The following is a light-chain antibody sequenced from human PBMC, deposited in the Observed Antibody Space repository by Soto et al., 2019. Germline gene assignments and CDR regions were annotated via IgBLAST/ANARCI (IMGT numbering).Light chain of an antibody. CDR3: QQSYSLKT. Sequence: DIQMTQSPSSLSASVGDRVTITCRASQSISSYLNWYQQKPGKAPKILIYAASSLQSGVPSRFSGSRSGTDFTLTISSLQPEEFATYYCQQSYSLKTFGQGTKVEIK. J-gene: IGKJ1*01. CDR1: QSISSY. CDR2: AAS. V-gene: IGKV1-39*01.